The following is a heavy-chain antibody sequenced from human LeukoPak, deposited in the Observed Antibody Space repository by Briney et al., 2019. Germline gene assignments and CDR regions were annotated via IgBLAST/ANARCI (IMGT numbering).Heavy chain of an antibody. J-gene: IGHJ6*03. CDR1: GFTFSSHA. V-gene: IGHV3-30-3*01. CDR3: ARMKVSPTVTNYYYYYMDV. CDR2: ISFDGNNK. Sequence: SGGSLRLSCAASGFTFSSHAMHWVRQAPGKGLEWVAVISFDGNNKYYADSVKGRFTISRDNSMNTLYLQMNSLRIEDTAVYYCARMKVSPTVTNYYYYYMDVWGKGTTVTVSS. D-gene: IGHD4-17*01.